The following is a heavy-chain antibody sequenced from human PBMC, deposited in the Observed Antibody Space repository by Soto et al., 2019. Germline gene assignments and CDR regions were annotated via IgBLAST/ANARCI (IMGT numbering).Heavy chain of an antibody. CDR2: IYYSGST. CDR3: ARVPVVVAALYLDY. J-gene: IGHJ4*01. V-gene: IGHV4-30-4*01. CDR1: GVSISSGNSY. Sequence: QVQLQESGPGLVKPSQTLSLTCTVSGVSISSGNSYWSWIRQPPGKGLEWIGYIYYSGSTYYNPSLKSRVTISVDTSKNQFSLKLSSVTAADTAVYYCARVPVVVAALYLDYWGQGSLVTVPS. D-gene: IGHD2-15*01.